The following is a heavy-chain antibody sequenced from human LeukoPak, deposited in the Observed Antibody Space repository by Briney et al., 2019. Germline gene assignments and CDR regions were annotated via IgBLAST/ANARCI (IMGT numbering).Heavy chain of an antibody. V-gene: IGHV3-15*01. J-gene: IGHJ4*02. CDR3: TTGGGTYYYDSSGYYYTFDY. Sequence: GGSLRLSCAASGFTFDDYGMSWVRQAPGKGLEWVGRIKSKTDGGTTDYAAPVKGRFTISRDDSKNTLYLQMNSLKTEDTAVYYCTTGGGTYYYDSSGYYYTFDYWGQGTLVTVSS. CDR1: GFTFDDYG. D-gene: IGHD3-22*01. CDR2: IKSKTDGGTT.